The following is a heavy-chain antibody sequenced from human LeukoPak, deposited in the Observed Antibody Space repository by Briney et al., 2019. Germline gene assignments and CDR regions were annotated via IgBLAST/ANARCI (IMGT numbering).Heavy chain of an antibody. D-gene: IGHD2-2*01. V-gene: IGHV4-34*01. Sequence: TSETPSLTCAVYGGSFSGYYWSWIRQPPGKGLEWIGEINHSGSTNYNPSLKSRVTISVDTSKNQFSLKLSSVTAADTAVYYCARGICSSTSCPLNYFDYWGQGTLVTVSS. J-gene: IGHJ4*02. CDR2: INHSGST. CDR3: ARGICSSTSCPLNYFDY. CDR1: GGSFSGYY.